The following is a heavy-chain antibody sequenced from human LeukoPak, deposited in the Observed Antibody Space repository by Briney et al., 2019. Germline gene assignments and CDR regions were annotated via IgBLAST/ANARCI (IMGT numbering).Heavy chain of an antibody. CDR1: GDSLKYYY. CDR3: ARGDYDYYHMDV. CDR2: IYISGSS. J-gene: IGHJ6*03. V-gene: IGHV4-4*07. Sequence: SETLSLTCHVSGDSLKYYYWNWIRQPAGQALEWLGRIYISGSSTYNPSLKNRVTMSLDTSTNQISVKLTSVTAADTAVYYCARGDYDYYHMDVWGKGTPVTISS.